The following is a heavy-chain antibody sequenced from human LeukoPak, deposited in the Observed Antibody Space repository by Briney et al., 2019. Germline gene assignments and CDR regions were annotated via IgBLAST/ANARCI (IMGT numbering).Heavy chain of an antibody. V-gene: IGHV3-7*01. CDR2: IKQDGSEK. J-gene: IGHJ6*02. CDR1: GFTFSSYS. Sequence: GGSLRLSCAASGFTFSSYSMNWVRQAPGKGLEWVANIKQDGSEKYYVDSVKGRFTISRDNAKNSLYLQMNSLRAEDTAVYYCARALESDYDILTGYYQYYYYGMDVWGQGTTVTVSS. D-gene: IGHD3-9*01. CDR3: ARALESDYDILTGYYQYYYYGMDV.